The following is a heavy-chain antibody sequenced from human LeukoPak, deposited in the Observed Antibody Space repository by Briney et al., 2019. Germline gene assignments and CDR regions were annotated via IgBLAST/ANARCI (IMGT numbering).Heavy chain of an antibody. CDR3: AKDSNSGCVSVGSDY. V-gene: IGHV3-30*02. D-gene: IGHD5-12*01. Sequence: PGGSLRLSCETSGFVFSSYGMHWVRQAPGKGLEWVAFVRYDESNTYYADSVKGRFTISRDNSRNTLYLQMNSLRPEDTGVYSCAKDSNSGCVSVGSDYWGLGTLVTVSS. CDR1: GFVFSSYG. J-gene: IGHJ4*02. CDR2: VRYDESNT.